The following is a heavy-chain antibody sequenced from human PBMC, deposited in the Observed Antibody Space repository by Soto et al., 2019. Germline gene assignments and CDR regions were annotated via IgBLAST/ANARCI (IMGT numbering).Heavy chain of an antibody. CDR3: ARDRWLRFDYYYYGMDV. CDR1: GGSISSGGYS. D-gene: IGHD5-12*01. Sequence: SETLSLTCAVSGGSISSGGYSWSWIRQPPGKGLEWIGYIYHSGSTYYNPSLKSRVTISVDRSKNQFSLKLSSVTAADTAVYYCARDRWLRFDYYYYGMDVWGQGTTVTVSS. J-gene: IGHJ6*02. V-gene: IGHV4-30-2*01. CDR2: IYHSGST.